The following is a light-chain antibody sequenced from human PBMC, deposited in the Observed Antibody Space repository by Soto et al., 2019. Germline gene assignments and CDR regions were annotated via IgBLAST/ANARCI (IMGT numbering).Light chain of an antibody. Sequence: EIVMTQSPATLSVSPGERATLSCRASQSVGSNLAWYQQKPGQAPRLLIYGVFTRATGIPARFSGSGSGTEFTLAISSLQSEDFAIYFCQQYNNWPPDRTFGQGTKVEIK. CDR3: QQYNNWPPDRT. CDR2: GVF. J-gene: IGKJ1*01. V-gene: IGKV3-15*01. CDR1: QSVGSN.